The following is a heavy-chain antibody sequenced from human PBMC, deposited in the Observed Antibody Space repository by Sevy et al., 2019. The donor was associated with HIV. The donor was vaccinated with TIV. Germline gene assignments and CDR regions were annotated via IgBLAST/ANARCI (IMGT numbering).Heavy chain of an antibody. V-gene: IGHV5-51*01. CDR2: IYPGDSDT. CDR1: GYSFTSYW. CDR3: ARQETLGTPAYGDYYFDY. D-gene: IGHD3-10*01. J-gene: IGHJ4*02. Sequence: GESLKISCKGSGYSFTSYWIGWVRQMPGKGLEWMGIIYPGDSDTRYSPSFQGQVTISADKSISTAYLQWSSLKASDTAMYYCARQETLGTPAYGDYYFDYWGQGTLVTVSS.